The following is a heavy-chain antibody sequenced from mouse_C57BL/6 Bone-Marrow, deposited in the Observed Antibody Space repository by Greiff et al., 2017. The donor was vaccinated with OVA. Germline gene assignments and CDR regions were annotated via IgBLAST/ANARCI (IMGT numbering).Heavy chain of an antibody. CDR3: ARGGHYDKDRCDY. J-gene: IGHJ2*01. CDR2: IDPSDSYT. Sequence: VQLPQPGAELVMPGASVKLSCKASGYTFTSYWMHWVKQRPGQGLEWIGEIDPSDSYTNYNQTFKGKSPLTVDKSSSTAYMQLSSLTSEDSAVYYCARGGHYDKDRCDYWGQGTTLTVSS. V-gene: IGHV1-69*01. D-gene: IGHD2-4*01. CDR1: GYTFTSYW.